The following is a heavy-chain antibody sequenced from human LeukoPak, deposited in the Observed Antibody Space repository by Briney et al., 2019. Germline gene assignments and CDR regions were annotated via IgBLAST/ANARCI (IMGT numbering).Heavy chain of an antibody. CDR1: GGSISSSSAY. V-gene: IGHV4-39*01. Sequence: SETLSLTCTVSGGSISSSSAYWGWIRQPPGKGLEWIGSIYYSKNTYYNPSVKSRVTISADTSKNQFSLTLGSVSATDTAVYYCVSPRGFSYGYFDYWGQGTLVTVSS. CDR2: IYYSKNT. J-gene: IGHJ4*02. CDR3: VSPRGFSYGYFDY. D-gene: IGHD5-18*01.